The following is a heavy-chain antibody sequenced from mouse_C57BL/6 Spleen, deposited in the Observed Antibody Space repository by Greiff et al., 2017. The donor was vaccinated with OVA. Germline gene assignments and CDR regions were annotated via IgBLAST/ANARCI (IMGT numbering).Heavy chain of an antibody. CDR1: GFAFSSYW. CDR2: IYPGAGDT. Sequence: QVQLQQSGAELVKPGASVKISCKASGFAFSSYWMNWVKQRPGKGLEWIGQIYPGAGDTNYNGKFKGKATLTADKSSSTAYMQLSSLTSEDSAVYFCARSGGNYAMDYWGQGTSVTVSS. V-gene: IGHV1-80*01. D-gene: IGHD3-2*02. CDR3: ARSGGNYAMDY. J-gene: IGHJ4*01.